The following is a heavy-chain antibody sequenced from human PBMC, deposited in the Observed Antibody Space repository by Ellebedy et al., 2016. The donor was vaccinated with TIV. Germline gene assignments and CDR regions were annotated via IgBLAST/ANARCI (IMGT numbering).Heavy chain of an antibody. D-gene: IGHD6-13*01. CDR2: IYSSGST. V-gene: IGHV4-59*08. Sequence: MPSETLSLTCAVYGGSFSGYYWSWIRQPPGKGLGWIGYIYSSGSTNYNPSLKSRVTISVDTHKNQFSLKLSSVTAADPAVYYCASLKHGSWSEYYFDYWGQGTLVTVSS. CDR1: GGSFSGYY. CDR3: ASLKHGSWSEYYFDY. J-gene: IGHJ4*02.